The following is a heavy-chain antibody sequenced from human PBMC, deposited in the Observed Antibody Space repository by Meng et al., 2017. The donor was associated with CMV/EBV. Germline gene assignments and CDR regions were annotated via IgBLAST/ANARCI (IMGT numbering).Heavy chain of an antibody. Sequence: SETLSLTCTVSGGSISSYYWSWIRQPPGKGLEWIGYIYYSGSTNYNPPLKSRVTISVDTSKNQFSLKLSSVTAADTAVYYCAREVPAGGAFDIWGQGTMVTVSS. D-gene: IGHD2-2*01. CDR2: IYYSGST. CDR3: AREVPAGGAFDI. CDR1: GGSISSYY. V-gene: IGHV4-59*01. J-gene: IGHJ3*02.